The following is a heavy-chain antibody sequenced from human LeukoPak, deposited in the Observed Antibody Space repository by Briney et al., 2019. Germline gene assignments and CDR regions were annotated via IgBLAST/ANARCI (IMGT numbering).Heavy chain of an antibody. CDR1: GYTFTSYG. Sequence: ASVKVSCKASGYTFTSYGISWVRQAPGQGLKWMGWISAYNGNTNYAQKLQGRVTMTTDTSTSTAYMELRSLRSDDTAVYYCARGCSGGSCHWESWFDPWGQGTLVTVSS. D-gene: IGHD2-15*01. CDR3: ARGCSGGSCHWESWFDP. V-gene: IGHV1-18*01. CDR2: ISAYNGNT. J-gene: IGHJ5*02.